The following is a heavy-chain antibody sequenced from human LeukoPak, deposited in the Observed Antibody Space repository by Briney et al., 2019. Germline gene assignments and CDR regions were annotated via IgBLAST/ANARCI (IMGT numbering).Heavy chain of an antibody. V-gene: IGHV3-7*01. CDR3: ARVKGLVGATNWFDP. Sequence: GGSLRLSCAASGFTIDDYGMSWVRQAPGKGLEWVANIKQDGSEKYYVDSVKGRFTISRDNAKNSLYLQMNSLRAEDTAVYYCARVKGLVGATNWFDPWGQGTLVTVSS. D-gene: IGHD1-26*01. J-gene: IGHJ5*02. CDR2: IKQDGSEK. CDR1: GFTIDDYG.